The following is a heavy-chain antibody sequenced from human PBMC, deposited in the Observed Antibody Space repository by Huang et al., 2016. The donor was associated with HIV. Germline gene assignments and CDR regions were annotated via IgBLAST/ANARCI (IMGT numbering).Heavy chain of an antibody. CDR1: GFSFTSYD. J-gene: IGHJ6*03. V-gene: IGHV3-30*03. Sequence: QGQLVESGGGVVQPGRSLRLSCAASGFSFTSYDMHGVRQVPGKGLEWVSFVSNDGNEKYYADSVKGRFTISRDNCKNTLYLQMNSLRTGDTAVYFCLPAGHVSHYYYMDVWGKGTTVIVSS. CDR3: LPAGHVSHYYYMDV. CDR2: VSNDGNEK.